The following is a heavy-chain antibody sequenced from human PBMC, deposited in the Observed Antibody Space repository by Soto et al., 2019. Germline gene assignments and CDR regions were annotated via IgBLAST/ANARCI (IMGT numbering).Heavy chain of an antibody. CDR3: ARDLCSTSCYSFAYYYYGMDV. CDR2: IIPIFGTA. CDR1: GGTFSSYA. Sequence: QVQLVQSGAEVQKPGSSVKVSCKASGGTFSSYAISWVRQAPGQGLEWMGGIIPIFGTANYAQKFQGRVTITADESTSTAYMELSSLRSEDTAVYYCARDLCSTSCYSFAYYYYGMDVWGQGTTVTVSS. V-gene: IGHV1-69*01. D-gene: IGHD2-2*01. J-gene: IGHJ6*02.